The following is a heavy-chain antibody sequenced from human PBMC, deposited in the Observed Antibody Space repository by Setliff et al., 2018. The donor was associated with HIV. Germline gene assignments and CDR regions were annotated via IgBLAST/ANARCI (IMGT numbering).Heavy chain of an antibody. J-gene: IGHJ6*03. CDR1: AFTFSNAW. D-gene: IGHD2-15*01. Sequence: GGSLRLSCAASAFTFSNAWMNWVRQAPGKGLEWVGRIQSKIDGGTTDYAAPVKGRFTISRDDSKNMLYLQMNSLKTEDTAVYYCARANELLTRFSYYYYYMDVWGEGTTVTVSS. V-gene: IGHV3-15*07. CDR2: IQSKIDGGTT. CDR3: ARANELLTRFSYYYYYMDV.